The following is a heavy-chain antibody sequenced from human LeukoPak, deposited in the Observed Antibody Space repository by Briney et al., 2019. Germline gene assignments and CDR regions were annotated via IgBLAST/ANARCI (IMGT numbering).Heavy chain of an antibody. CDR2: IKEDGSAT. D-gene: IGHD1-1*01. Sequence: GGSLRLSCAASGFTFSTYWMTWVRQAQGKGPEGVDNIKEDGSATYYVDSMNTRFTISRDNAKKSLYLQMNSLRAEDTAVYYCARDSPGYLAYDSWGQGTPVTVSS. CDR1: GFTFSTYW. J-gene: IGHJ4*02. CDR3: ARDSPGYLAYDS. V-gene: IGHV3-7*04.